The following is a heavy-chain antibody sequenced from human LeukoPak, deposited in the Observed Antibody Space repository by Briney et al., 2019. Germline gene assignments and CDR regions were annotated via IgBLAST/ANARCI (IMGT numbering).Heavy chain of an antibody. D-gene: IGHD6-13*01. Sequence: PGGSLRLSCAASGFTFSDYWMHWVRQAPGKGLVWVSRIKTDGSSTSYADSVKGRFTISRDNAKNSLYLQMSSLRAEDTAVYYCARDDTLAAAGSEGYYFDYWGQGTLVTVSS. CDR2: IKTDGSST. J-gene: IGHJ4*02. V-gene: IGHV3-74*01. CDR1: GFTFSDYW. CDR3: ARDDTLAAAGSEGYYFDY.